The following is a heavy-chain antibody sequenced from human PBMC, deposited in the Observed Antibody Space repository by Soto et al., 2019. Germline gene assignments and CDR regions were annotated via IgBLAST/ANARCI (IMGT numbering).Heavy chain of an antibody. CDR1: GFTFSSYS. V-gene: IGHV3-48*02. CDR3: ASPLSGTYYL. J-gene: IGHJ4*02. CDR2: ISSSITTT. D-gene: IGHD1-26*01. Sequence: GGSLRLSCAASGFTFSSYSMNWVRQAPGKGLEWVLYISSSITTTYYADSVKGRFTISRDNAKNSLYLQMNSLRDEDTAVYYCASPLSGTYYLWGQGTLVTVSS.